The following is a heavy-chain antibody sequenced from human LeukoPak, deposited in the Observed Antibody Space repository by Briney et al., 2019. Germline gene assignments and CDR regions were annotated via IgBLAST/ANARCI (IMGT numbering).Heavy chain of an antibody. V-gene: IGHV4-34*01. CDR2: INHSGST. CDR3: ARPYYYYVSGGLSYYFDN. CDR1: GGSFSGYY. D-gene: IGHD3-10*01. Sequence: SETLSLTCAVYGGSFSGYYWSWIRQPPGKGLEWIGEINHSGSTNYNPSLKSRVTISVDTSKNQFSLKLSSVTAADTAVYYCARPYYYYVSGGLSYYFDNGGREPLFTFS. J-gene: IGHJ4*02.